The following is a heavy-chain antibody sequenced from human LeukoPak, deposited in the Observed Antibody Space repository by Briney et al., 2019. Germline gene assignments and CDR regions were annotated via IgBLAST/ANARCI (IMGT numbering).Heavy chain of an antibody. D-gene: IGHD5-12*01. CDR3: ARSAAAGRIVATFGY. V-gene: IGHV3-30*04. J-gene: IGHJ4*02. CDR2: ISYDGSKK. Sequence: GGSLRLSCAASGFSLSSYAIRWVRQAPGKGLEWAAIISYDGSKKYYADSVKGRFTISRDNSKNTLYLQMNSLRTEDTAVYYCARSAAAGRIVATFGYWGQGTLVIVSS. CDR1: GFSLSSYA.